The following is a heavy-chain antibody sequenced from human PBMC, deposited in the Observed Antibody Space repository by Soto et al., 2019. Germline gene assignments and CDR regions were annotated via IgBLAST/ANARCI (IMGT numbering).Heavy chain of an antibody. J-gene: IGHJ4*03. Sequence: EVQMVESGGGLVQPGGSLRLSCAASGLTLSSYWMHWVRQAPGKGLVWVSRINSDGSTTNYADSVKGRFTISRDNAKNTLYLQMNSLRAEDTAVYYCTRALYGYFDYWGQGTLVTVSS. CDR1: GLTLSSYW. CDR2: INSDGSTT. D-gene: IGHD4-17*01. V-gene: IGHV3-74*01. CDR3: TRALYGYFDY.